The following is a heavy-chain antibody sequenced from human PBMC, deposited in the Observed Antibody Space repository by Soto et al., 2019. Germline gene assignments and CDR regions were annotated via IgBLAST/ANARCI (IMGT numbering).Heavy chain of an antibody. CDR3: ARGKLSIAVAGDAFDI. CDR2: ISYDGSNK. CDR1: GFTFSSYA. D-gene: IGHD6-19*01. J-gene: IGHJ3*02. Sequence: GGSLRLSCAASGFTFSSYAMHWVRQAPGKGLEWVAVISYDGSNKYYADSVKGRFTISRDNSKNTLYLQMNSLRAEDTAVYYCARGKLSIAVAGDAFDIWGQGTMVTVSS. V-gene: IGHV3-30-3*01.